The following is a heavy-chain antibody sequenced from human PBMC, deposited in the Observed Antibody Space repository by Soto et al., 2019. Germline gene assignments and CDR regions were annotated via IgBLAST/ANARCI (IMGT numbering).Heavy chain of an antibody. CDR1: GYSFTIYW. J-gene: IGHJ4*02. CDR3: ARSYGSSSYFDY. D-gene: IGHD6-6*01. CDR2: IYPGDSDT. Sequence: WESLKISCKGSGYSFTIYWIAWVRQMPGKGLEWMGMIYPGDSDTRYSPSFQGQVTISADKSIATAYLQWSSLSASDTAMYYCARSYGSSSYFDYWGPGAMVTVYS. V-gene: IGHV5-51*01.